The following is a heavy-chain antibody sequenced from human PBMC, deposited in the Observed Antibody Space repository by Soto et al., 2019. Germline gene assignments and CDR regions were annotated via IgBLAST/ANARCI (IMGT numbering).Heavy chain of an antibody. Sequence: SVKVACKASGGPFRSYAISWVRQAPGQGLEWMGGIIPIFGTADYAQKFQGRVTITADESTSTAYMELSSLRSEDTAVYYCARDQRITGTLNPWGQGTLVTVSS. CDR1: GGPFRSYA. J-gene: IGHJ5*02. CDR2: IIPIFGTA. V-gene: IGHV1-69*13. CDR3: ARDQRITGTLNP. D-gene: IGHD1-20*01.